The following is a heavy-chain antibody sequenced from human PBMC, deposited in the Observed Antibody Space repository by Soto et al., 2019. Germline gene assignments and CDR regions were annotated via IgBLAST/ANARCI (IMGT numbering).Heavy chain of an antibody. CDR1: GFTFSSYS. Sequence: GGSLRLSCAASGFTFSSYSMNWVRQAPGKGLEWVSSISSSSSYIYYADSVKGRFTISRDNAKNSLYLQMNSLRAEDTAVYYCAKSTPSGDDSSGTDYWGQGTLVTVSS. V-gene: IGHV3-21*04. CDR2: ISSSSSYI. CDR3: AKSTPSGDDSSGTDY. D-gene: IGHD3-22*01. J-gene: IGHJ4*02.